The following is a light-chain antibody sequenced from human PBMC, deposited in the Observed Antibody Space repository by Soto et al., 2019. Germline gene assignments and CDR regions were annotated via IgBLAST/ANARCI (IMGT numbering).Light chain of an antibody. Sequence: EIVMTQSPATLSVSPGERATLSCRASQSVSSNLAWYQQKFGQAPRLLIYGASTRATGIPARFSGSGSGTEFTRTISSLQSEDFAVYYCQHYNNWPPWTFGQGTKVEVK. J-gene: IGKJ1*01. V-gene: IGKV3-15*01. CDR3: QHYNNWPPWT. CDR1: QSVSSN. CDR2: GAS.